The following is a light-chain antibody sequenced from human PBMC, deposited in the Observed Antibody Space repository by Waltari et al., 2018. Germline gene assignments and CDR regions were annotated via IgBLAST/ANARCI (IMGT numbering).Light chain of an antibody. CDR2: EVS. CDR1: SRDGRRYNL. Sequence: QSALTQPASVSGSPGQSITVSCTGTSRDGRRYNLVSWYQQHPGKAPKLIIYEVSERPSGVSDRFSGSKSGNTASLTISGLQAEDEGDYYCCSFAGSSISMVFGGGTKLTVL. J-gene: IGLJ2*01. V-gene: IGLV2-23*02. CDR3: CSFAGSSISMV.